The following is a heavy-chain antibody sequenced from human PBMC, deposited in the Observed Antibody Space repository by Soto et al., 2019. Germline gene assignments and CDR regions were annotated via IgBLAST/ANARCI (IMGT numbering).Heavy chain of an antibody. D-gene: IGHD6-13*01. V-gene: IGHV4-4*02. J-gene: IGHJ5*02. Sequence: SETLSLTCAVSGGSISSSNWWSWVRQPPGKGLEWIGEIYHSGSTNYNPSLKSRVTISVDKSKNQFSLKLSSVTAADTAVYYCARVEEQQLIYNWFDPWGQGTLVTVSS. CDR1: GGSISSSNW. CDR3: ARVEEQQLIYNWFDP. CDR2: IYHSGST.